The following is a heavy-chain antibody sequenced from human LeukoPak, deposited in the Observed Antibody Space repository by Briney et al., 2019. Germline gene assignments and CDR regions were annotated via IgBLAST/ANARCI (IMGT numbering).Heavy chain of an antibody. CDR3: ARNGCDYAGCSRLKSYSWYYMDL. CDR2: NNQNANT. J-gene: IGHJ6*03. Sequence: SETPSLPCPVSGAFANFNYWFWFRQSPREGLEWIGENNQNANTKYNPSLESRITISVDTSKNQLSLKLTSVTAADTSVYYCARNGCDYAGCSRLKSYSWYYMDLWGTGTTVTVSS. V-gene: IGHV4-34*01. D-gene: IGHD2-21*01. CDR1: GAFANFNY.